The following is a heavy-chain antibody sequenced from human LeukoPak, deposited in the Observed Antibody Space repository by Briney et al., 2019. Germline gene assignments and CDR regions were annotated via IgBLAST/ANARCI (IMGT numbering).Heavy chain of an antibody. CDR1: GFAFGNFA. CDR2: ISSSGLTT. J-gene: IGHJ4*02. D-gene: IGHD4-17*01. V-gene: IGHV3-64D*06. CDR3: AVTPRAAPGPPFDY. Sequence: GGSLRLSCSASGFAFGNFAMHWVRQAPEKGLEYVSGISSSGLTTYYADSVKGRFTISRDNSKNTLYLQMSSLRAEDTALYYCAVTPRAAPGPPFDYWGQGILVTVSS.